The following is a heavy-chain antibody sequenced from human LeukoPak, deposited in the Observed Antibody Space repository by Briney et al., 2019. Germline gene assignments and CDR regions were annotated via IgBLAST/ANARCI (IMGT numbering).Heavy chain of an antibody. V-gene: IGHV3-30*18. CDR3: AKDSPIWVGELYYFDY. CDR2: ISYDGSNK. Sequence: GGSLRLSCAASGFTFSSYGMHWVRQAPGKGLEWVAVISYDGSNKYYADSVKGRFTISRDNSKNTLYLQMNSLRAEDTAVYYCAKDSPIWVGELYYFDYWGQGALVTVSS. J-gene: IGHJ4*02. D-gene: IGHD3-10*01. CDR1: GFTFSSYG.